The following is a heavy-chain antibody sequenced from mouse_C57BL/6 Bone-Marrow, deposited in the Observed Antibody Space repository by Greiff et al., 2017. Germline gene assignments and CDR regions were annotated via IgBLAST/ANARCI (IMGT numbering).Heavy chain of an antibody. CDR2: IDPEDGET. J-gene: IGHJ3*01. Sequence: VQLQQSGAELVKPGASVKLSCTASGFNIKDYYMHWVKQRTEQGLEWIGRIDPEDGETKYAPNFQGKATITADTSSNTAYLQLSILTSEDTAVYYCARFLLLRPLAVGGQGTLVTVSA. CDR3: ARFLLLRPLAV. V-gene: IGHV14-2*01. D-gene: IGHD1-1*01. CDR1: GFNIKDYY.